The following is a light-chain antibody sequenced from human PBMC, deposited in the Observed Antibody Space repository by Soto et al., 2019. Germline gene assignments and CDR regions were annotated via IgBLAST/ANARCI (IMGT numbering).Light chain of an antibody. J-gene: IGKJ1*01. V-gene: IGKV3-15*01. CDR1: QSVSSY. CDR3: QRYNNWPET. Sequence: EIVLTQSPATLSLSPGERATLSCRASQSVSSYLAWYQQKPGQAPRLLMYDASTRATGIPARFSGSGSGTEFTLTISSLQSEDFAVYFCQRYNNWPETFGQGTKVDIK. CDR2: DAS.